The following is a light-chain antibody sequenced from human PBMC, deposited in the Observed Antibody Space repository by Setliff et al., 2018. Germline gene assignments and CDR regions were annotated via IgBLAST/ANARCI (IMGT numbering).Light chain of an antibody. V-gene: IGKV1-5*03. CDR1: QIRSNW. Sequence: DIQVTQSPSTLSASEGDRVTITCRASQIRSNWLAWYQQKPGKAPKLLISKASSLESGVPSRFSGSASETEFTLTISSLQPDDFATYYCQQYDNYLTWMFGQGTKVDIK. CDR3: QQYDNYLTWM. J-gene: IGKJ1*01. CDR2: KAS.